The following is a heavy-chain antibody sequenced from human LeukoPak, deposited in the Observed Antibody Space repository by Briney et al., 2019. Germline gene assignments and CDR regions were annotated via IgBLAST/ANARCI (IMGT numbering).Heavy chain of an antibody. CDR2: ISAYNGNT. CDR1: GYTFTSYG. CDR3: ARETYYYGSGSRESWFDP. Sequence: GASVKVSCKASGYTFTSYGISWVRQAPGQGLEWMGWISAYNGNTNYAQKLQGRVTMTTDTFTSTAYMELRSLRSDDTAVYYCARETYYYGSGSRESWFDPWGQGTLVTVSS. J-gene: IGHJ5*02. D-gene: IGHD3-10*01. V-gene: IGHV1-18*01.